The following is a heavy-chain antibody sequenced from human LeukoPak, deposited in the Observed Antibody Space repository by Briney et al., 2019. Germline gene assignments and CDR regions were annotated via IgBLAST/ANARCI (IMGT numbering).Heavy chain of an antibody. D-gene: IGHD1-26*01. J-gene: IGHJ4*02. V-gene: IGHV4-39*07. CDR1: GASISSSRDY. Sequence: SETLSLTCTVSGASISSSRDYWGWIRQPPGKGLEWIGSIYYTGVTYYNPSLKSRVAISIDMSKNQFSLKVNSVTAADTAVYYCARGVMGAYWGGIDYWGQGTLVTVSS. CDR2: IYYTGVT. CDR3: ARGVMGAYWGGIDY.